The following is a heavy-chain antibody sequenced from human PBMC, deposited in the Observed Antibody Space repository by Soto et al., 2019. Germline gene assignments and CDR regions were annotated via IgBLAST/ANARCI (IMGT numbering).Heavy chain of an antibody. V-gene: IGHV5-10-1*01. CDR1: GYSFTSYW. D-gene: IGHD6-13*01. Sequence: GESLKISCKGSGYSFTSYWISWVRQMPGKGLEWMGRIDPSDSYTNYSPSFQGHVTISADKSISTAYLQWSSLKASDTATYYCARLQAAAGYNDLNFDYWGQGTLVTISS. J-gene: IGHJ4*02. CDR2: IDPSDSYT. CDR3: ARLQAAAGYNDLNFDY.